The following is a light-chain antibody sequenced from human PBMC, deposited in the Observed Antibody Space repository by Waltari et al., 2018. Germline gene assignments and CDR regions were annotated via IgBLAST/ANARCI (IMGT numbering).Light chain of an antibody. CDR2: KIS. CDR1: QSLEDSDGSTY. J-gene: IGKJ4*01. Sequence: DIVMTQTPLSSPVTLGQPASISCRSSQSLEDSDGSTYLSWLHQRPGQPPRLLISKISNRLAGVPDRFSGSGAGTDFTLTISRVEAEDVGVYYCMQSIQFPLTFGGGTKVELK. CDR3: MQSIQFPLT. V-gene: IGKV2-24*01.